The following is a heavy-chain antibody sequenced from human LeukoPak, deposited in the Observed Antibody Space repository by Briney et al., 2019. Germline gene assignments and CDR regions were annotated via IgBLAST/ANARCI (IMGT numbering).Heavy chain of an antibody. CDR3: ARQRSAYGDKEYYYYYYGMDV. CDR1: GYSFTSYW. J-gene: IGHJ6*02. D-gene: IGHD4-17*01. CDR2: IYPGDSDT. V-gene: IGHV5-51*01. Sequence: GESLKISCKGSGYSFTSYWIGWVRQMPGKGLEWMGIIYPGDSDTRYSPSFQGQVTISADKSISTAYLQWSSLKASDTAMYYCARQRSAYGDKEYYYYYYGMDVWGQGTTVTVSS.